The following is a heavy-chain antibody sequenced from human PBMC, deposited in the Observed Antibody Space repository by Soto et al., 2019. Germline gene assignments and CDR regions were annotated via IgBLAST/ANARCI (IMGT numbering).Heavy chain of an antibody. CDR3: AREGPNHRLS. D-gene: IGHD3-16*02. J-gene: IGHJ5*02. CDR1: GYIFTTYY. Sequence: ASVKVSCKASGYIFTTYYVHWVRQAPGQGLEWMGIINPSGGSTSYAQKFQGRVTMTRDTSTSTAYMELRSLRSDDTAVYYCAREGPNHRLSWGQGTLVTVSS. V-gene: IGHV1-46*01. CDR2: INPSGGST.